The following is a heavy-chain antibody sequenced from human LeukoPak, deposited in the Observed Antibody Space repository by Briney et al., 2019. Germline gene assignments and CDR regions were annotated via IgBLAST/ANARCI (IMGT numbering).Heavy chain of an antibody. J-gene: IGHJ5*02. D-gene: IGHD6-19*01. Sequence: GGSLRLSCAASGFTFSTYTMHWVRQAPGKGLEWVAVISYDGSNKHYADSVKGRFTTSRDNSKNTLYLQMNSLRAEDTAVYYCARSSVAVADPNWFDPWGQGTLVTVS. V-gene: IGHV3-30*04. CDR3: ARSSVAVADPNWFDP. CDR1: GFTFSTYT. CDR2: ISYDGSNK.